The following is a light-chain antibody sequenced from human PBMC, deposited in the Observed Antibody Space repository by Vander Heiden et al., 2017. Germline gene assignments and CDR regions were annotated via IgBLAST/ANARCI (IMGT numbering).Light chain of an antibody. CDR1: SSNIGNNY. CDR3: GTWDSSLSAV. Sequence: QSVFTQPPSVSAAPGEKVTISCSGSSSNIGNNYVSWYQQLPGTAPKPLIYDNNKRPSGIPDRFSGSKSGTSATLGITGLQTGDEADYYCGTWDSSLSAVFGGGTKLTVL. J-gene: IGLJ2*01. CDR2: DNN. V-gene: IGLV1-51*01.